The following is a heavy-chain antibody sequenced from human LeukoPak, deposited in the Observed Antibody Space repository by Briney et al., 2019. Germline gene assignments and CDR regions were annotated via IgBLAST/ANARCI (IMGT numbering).Heavy chain of an antibody. CDR3: TTSPAVAS. V-gene: IGHV3-53*01. Sequence: TGGSLRLSCAASGFTVSNNYMTWVRQAPGKGLEWVSLIYSGGTTFYTDSVKGRFTISRDSSKNTLYLQMNNLKAEDTAVYYCTTSPAVASWGQGTLATVSS. CDR1: GFTVSNNY. J-gene: IGHJ5*02. CDR2: IYSGGTT. D-gene: IGHD4-23*01.